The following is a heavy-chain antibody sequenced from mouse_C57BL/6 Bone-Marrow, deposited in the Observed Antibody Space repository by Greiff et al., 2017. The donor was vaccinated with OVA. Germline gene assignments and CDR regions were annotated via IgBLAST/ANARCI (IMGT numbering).Heavy chain of an antibody. V-gene: IGHV5-9-1*02. CDR2: ISSGGDYI. CDR3: TREDYYGSYWYFDV. J-gene: IGHJ1*03. CDR1: GFTFSSYA. Sequence: EVNLVESGEGLVKPGGSLKLSCAASGFTFSSYAMSWVRQTPEKRLEWVAYISSGGDYIYYADTVKGRFTISRDNARNTLYLQMSSLKSDDTSMYYCTREDYYGSYWYFDVWGTVTTVTVSS. D-gene: IGHD1-1*01.